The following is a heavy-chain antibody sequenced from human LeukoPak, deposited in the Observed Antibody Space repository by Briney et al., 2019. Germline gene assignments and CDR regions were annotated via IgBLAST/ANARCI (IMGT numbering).Heavy chain of an antibody. CDR2: ISYDGSNK. V-gene: IGHV3-30*18. J-gene: IGHJ3*02. CDR3: AKDDFSYGNSLTGGTFDI. CDR1: GFTFSSYG. Sequence: GGSLRLSCAASGFTFSSYGMHWVRQAPGKGLEWVAVISYDGSNKYYADSVKGRFTISRDNSKNTLYLQMNSLRAEDTAVYYCAKDDFSYGNSLTGGTFDIWGQGTMVTVSS. D-gene: IGHD5-18*01.